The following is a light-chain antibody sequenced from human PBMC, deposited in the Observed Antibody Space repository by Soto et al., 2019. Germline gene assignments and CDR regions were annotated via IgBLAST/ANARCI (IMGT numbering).Light chain of an antibody. V-gene: IGKV1-39*01. Sequence: DIQLTQSPSSLSASVVDRVTITFRSIHSIINHLNWYQQKPGKAPKLLIFAASSLQSGVPSRFSGSRSGPDFTLTISSLQPEDFATYYCQHFYSAPFIFGPGTKVDIK. CDR3: QHFYSAPFI. J-gene: IGKJ3*01. CDR1: HSIINH. CDR2: AAS.